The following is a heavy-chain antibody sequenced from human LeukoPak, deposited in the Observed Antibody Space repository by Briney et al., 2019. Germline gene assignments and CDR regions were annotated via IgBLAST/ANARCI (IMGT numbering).Heavy chain of an antibody. V-gene: IGHV3-23*01. D-gene: IGHD2-2*01. CDR3: AKDLGYCSSTSCYARTYDY. Sequence: GGSLRLSCAASGFTFSSYAMSWVRQAPGKGLEWVSAISGSGGSTYYADSVKGRFTISRDNSKNTLYLQMNSLRAEDTAVYYCAKDLGYCSSTSCYARTYDYWGQGTLVTVSS. CDR2: ISGSGGST. J-gene: IGHJ4*02. CDR1: GFTFSSYA.